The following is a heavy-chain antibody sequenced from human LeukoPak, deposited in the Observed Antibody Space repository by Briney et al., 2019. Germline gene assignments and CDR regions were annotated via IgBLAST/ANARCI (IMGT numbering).Heavy chain of an antibody. V-gene: IGHV3-11*04. CDR2: ISRSGSTK. D-gene: IGHD6-19*01. Sequence: GGSLRLSCAASGFTFSDYNMRWIRQAPGKGLEWVSSISRSGSTKYYADSVRGRFTISRDNAKNSLYLQMHSLRAEDTAVYYCAREAGIAVAGSIYYYYYMDVWGKGTTVTVSS. CDR1: GFTFSDYN. CDR3: AREAGIAVAGSIYYYYYMDV. J-gene: IGHJ6*03.